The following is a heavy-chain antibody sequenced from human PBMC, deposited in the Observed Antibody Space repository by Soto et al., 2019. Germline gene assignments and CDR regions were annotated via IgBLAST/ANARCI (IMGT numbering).Heavy chain of an antibody. Sequence: QVQLVESGGGVVQPGRSLRLSCAASGFTFSTYGMHWVRQAPGKGLEWVAVISYDGSNKYYADSVKGRFTISRDNSKNTLYLQMNSLRAADTAVYYCARAYTAMVIEYWGQGILVTV. D-gene: IGHD5-18*01. V-gene: IGHV3-30*03. CDR1: GFTFSTYG. J-gene: IGHJ4*02. CDR2: ISYDGSNK. CDR3: ARAYTAMVIEY.